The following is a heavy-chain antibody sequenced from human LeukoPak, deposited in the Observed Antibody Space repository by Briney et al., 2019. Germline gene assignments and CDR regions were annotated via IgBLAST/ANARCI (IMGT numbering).Heavy chain of an antibody. J-gene: IGHJ5*02. Sequence: SETLSLTCTVSGGSISSYYWSWIRQPPGKGLEWIGYLYYSGSTNYNPSLKSRVTISVDTSKNQFSLKLSSVTAADTAVYYCARDRAAAGHWFDPWGQGTLVTVSS. CDR1: GGSISSYY. CDR3: ARDRAAAGHWFDP. D-gene: IGHD6-13*01. CDR2: LYYSGST. V-gene: IGHV4-59*01.